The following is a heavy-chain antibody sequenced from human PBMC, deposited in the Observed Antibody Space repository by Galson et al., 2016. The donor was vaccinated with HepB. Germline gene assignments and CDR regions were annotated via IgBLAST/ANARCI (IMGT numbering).Heavy chain of an antibody. Sequence: SETLSLTCAVSGGSINTSNWWSWLRQSPEKGLEWIGEMYHSGSANYNGALERRVTISVDKSKNEVSLKLRSVTAADTAVYYFARHPYVWGRRNWVGFDIWGQGTVVTVSS. CDR1: GGSINTSNW. CDR3: ARHPYVWGRRNWVGFDI. V-gene: IGHV4-4*02. D-gene: IGHD3-16*01. CDR2: MYHSGSA. J-gene: IGHJ3*02.